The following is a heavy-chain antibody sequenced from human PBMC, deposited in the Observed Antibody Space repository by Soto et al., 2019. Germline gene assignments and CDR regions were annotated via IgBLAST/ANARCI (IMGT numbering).Heavy chain of an antibody. V-gene: IGHV3-23*01. CDR3: VKDLDFWSGFYGMDV. J-gene: IGHJ6*02. D-gene: IGHD3-3*01. CDR2: ISGSGGNT. Sequence: PGGSLRLSCAASGFTFINFAMTWVRQAPGKGLDWVSTISGSGGNTYYADSVKGRFSISRDNSKSTLYLQMNSLRTGDTAVYYCVKDLDFWSGFYGMDVWGQGTTVTVSS. CDR1: GFTFINFA.